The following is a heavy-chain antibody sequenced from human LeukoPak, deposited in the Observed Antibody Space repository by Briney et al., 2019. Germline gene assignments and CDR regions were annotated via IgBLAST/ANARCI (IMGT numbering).Heavy chain of an antibody. Sequence: PSETLSLTCTVSGGSISSHYWSWIRQPPGKGLEWIGYIYYSGSTNYNPSLKSRVTISVDTSKNQFSLKLSSVTAADTAVYYCARDNGLLPLYWGQGTLVTDSS. J-gene: IGHJ4*02. CDR3: ARDNGLLPLY. CDR1: GGSISSHY. V-gene: IGHV4-59*11. CDR2: IYYSGST. D-gene: IGHD4-23*01.